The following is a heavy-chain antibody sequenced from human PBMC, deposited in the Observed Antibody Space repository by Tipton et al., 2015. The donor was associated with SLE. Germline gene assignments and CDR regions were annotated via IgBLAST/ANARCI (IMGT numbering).Heavy chain of an antibody. J-gene: IGHJ5*02. V-gene: IGHV4-38-2*02. Sequence: GLVKPSETLSLTCTVSGYSISSGSYWGWIRQPPGKGLEWLGNTYHSGSTYYNPSLRGRVDLSVDTSKNQVSLSLTSLTAADTAVYYCARDRSSGYYWFDPWGQGTLVTVSS. D-gene: IGHD3-22*01. CDR3: ARDRSSGYYWFDP. CDR2: TYHSGST. CDR1: GYSISSGSY.